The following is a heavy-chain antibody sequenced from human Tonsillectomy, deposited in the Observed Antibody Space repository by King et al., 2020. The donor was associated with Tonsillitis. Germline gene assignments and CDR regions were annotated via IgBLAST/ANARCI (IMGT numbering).Heavy chain of an antibody. CDR2: INHSGST. J-gene: IGHJ3*02. V-gene: IGHV4-34*01. CDR1: GGSFSGYD. CDR3: ARLSRYGYGPGAFDI. Sequence: VQLQQWGAGLLKPSETLSLTCAVYGGSFSGYDWNWIRQPPGKGLEWIGEINHSGSTNYNPSLKSRVTISVDTSKKQFSLKLSSVTAADTAVYYCARLSRYGYGPGAFDIWGRGTMVTVSS. D-gene: IGHD5-18*01.